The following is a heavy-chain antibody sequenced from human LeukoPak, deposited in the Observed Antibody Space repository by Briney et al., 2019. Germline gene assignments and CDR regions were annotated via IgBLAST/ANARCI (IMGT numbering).Heavy chain of an antibody. Sequence: PGGSLRLSCVASGFTLSDYWMSWVRQAPVKELEWVANINQDGSDKYYVDSVKGRFTISRDNAKNSLYLQMNSLRAEDTAVYYCARNQKGASDGFDIWGQGTRVTVSS. CDR3: ARNQKGASDGFDI. J-gene: IGHJ3*02. V-gene: IGHV3-7*01. CDR2: INQDGSDK. CDR1: GFTLSDYW.